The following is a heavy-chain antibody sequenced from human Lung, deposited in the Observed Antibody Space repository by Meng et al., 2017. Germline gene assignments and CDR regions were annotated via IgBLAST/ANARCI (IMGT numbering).Heavy chain of an antibody. D-gene: IGHD3-22*01. CDR3: SGFYYDSSGGGY. V-gene: IGHV3-33*08. CDR2: IWYDGSNK. CDR1: GFTFISSG. J-gene: IGHJ4*02. Sequence: VLAGRCLGIACAASGFTFISSGMHWVRQAPVKGLEWVSVIWYDGSNKDYADSVKGRFTISRDNSKTTLYLQINNLKAEDTAVYYCSGFYYDSSGGGYWGQGTLVTVSS.